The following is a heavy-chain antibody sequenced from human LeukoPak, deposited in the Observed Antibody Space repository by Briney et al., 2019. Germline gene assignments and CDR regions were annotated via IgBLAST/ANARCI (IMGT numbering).Heavy chain of an antibody. Sequence: SETLSLTCAVYGGSFSGYYWSWIRQPPGKGLEWIGEINHSGSTNYNPSLKSRVTISVDTSKNQFSLKLSSVTAADTAVYYCARFPGSVFDCWGQGTLVTVSS. CDR1: GGSFSGYY. CDR2: INHSGST. V-gene: IGHV4-34*01. CDR3: ARFPGSVFDC. J-gene: IGHJ4*02. D-gene: IGHD6-19*01.